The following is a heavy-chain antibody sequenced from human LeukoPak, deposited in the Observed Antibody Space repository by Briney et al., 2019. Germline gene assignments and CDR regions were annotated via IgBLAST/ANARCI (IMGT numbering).Heavy chain of an antibody. CDR1: GFTFSDYY. J-gene: IGHJ4*02. D-gene: IGHD5-24*01. V-gene: IGHV4-34*01. CDR3: ARGRRWLPFDY. CDR2: INHSGST. Sequence: PAGSLRPSCAASGFTFSDYYMSWIRQAPGKGLEWIGEINHSGSTNYNPSLKSRVTISVDTSKNQFSLKLSSVTAADTAVYYCARGRRWLPFDYWGQGTLVTVSS.